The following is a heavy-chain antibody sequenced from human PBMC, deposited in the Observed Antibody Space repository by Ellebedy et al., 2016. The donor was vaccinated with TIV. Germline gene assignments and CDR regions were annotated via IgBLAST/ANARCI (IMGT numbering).Heavy chain of an antibody. V-gene: IGHV3-7*03. CDR3: ARDNTNPRSAFDI. CDR2: IKPDGSVT. Sequence: GGSLRLSCAASGFNFNTHLMSWVRQAPGKGLDWVASIKPDGSVTYYVDSVEGRFTISRDNARNSLYLQMNSLRAEDTAVYYCARDNTNPRSAFDIWGQGTMVTVSS. J-gene: IGHJ3*02. CDR1: GFNFNTHL.